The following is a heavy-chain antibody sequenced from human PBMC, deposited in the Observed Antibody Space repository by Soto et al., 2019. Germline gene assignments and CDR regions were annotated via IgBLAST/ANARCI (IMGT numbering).Heavy chain of an antibody. CDR1: GFPFTAYP. Sequence: EVQLLESGGGLVQPGGSLEPSWAPFGFPFTAYPLAGVRRAPGKGWGWAPPIRGSGGSTYYADSVKGRFTNSRDNSKNTLYLQMNSLRAEDTAVYYCAKDRKDYYGSGSYPFDYWGQGTLVTVSS. D-gene: IGHD3-10*01. CDR3: AKDRKDYYGSGSYPFDY. CDR2: IRGSGGST. J-gene: IGHJ4*02. V-gene: IGHV3-23*01.